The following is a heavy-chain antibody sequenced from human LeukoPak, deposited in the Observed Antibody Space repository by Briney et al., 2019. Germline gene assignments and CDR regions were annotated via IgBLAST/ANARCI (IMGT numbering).Heavy chain of an antibody. Sequence: ASVKVSCKASGYTFTSYGISWVRQAPGQGLEWMGWISAYNGNTNYAQKLQGRVTMTTDTSTSTAYMELRSLRSDDTAVYYCARASWCSSTSCYERLGLDPWGQGTLVTVSS. CDR2: ISAYNGNT. CDR3: ARASWCSSTSCYERLGLDP. V-gene: IGHV1-18*01. J-gene: IGHJ5*02. D-gene: IGHD2-2*01. CDR1: GYTFTSYG.